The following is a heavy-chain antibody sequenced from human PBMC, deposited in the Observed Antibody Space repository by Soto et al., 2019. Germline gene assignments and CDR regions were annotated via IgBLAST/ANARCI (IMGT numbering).Heavy chain of an antibody. Sequence: SLRLYFSAYVVTFISYAMSWGLRAPGKGLEWVSAISGSGGSTYYADSVKGRFTISRDNSKNTLYLQMNSLRAEDTAVYYCAKGPPRLAVSGTVLDYCGQGILVTVSS. D-gene: IGHD6-19*01. CDR2: ISGSGGST. CDR3: AKGPPRLAVSGTVLDY. J-gene: IGHJ4*02. CDR1: VVTFISYA. V-gene: IGHV3-23*01.